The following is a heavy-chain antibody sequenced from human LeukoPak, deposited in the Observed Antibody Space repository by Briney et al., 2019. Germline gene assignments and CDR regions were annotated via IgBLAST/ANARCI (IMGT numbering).Heavy chain of an antibody. CDR3: AREGWNDGHYYGMDV. V-gene: IGHV4-39*07. D-gene: IGHD1-1*01. J-gene: IGHJ6*02. CDR1: GGSISSSSYY. CDR2: IYYSGST. Sequence: SETLSLTCTVSGGSISSSSYYWGWIRQPPGKGLEWIGSIYYSGSTYYNPSLKSRVTISVDTSKNQFSLKLSSVTAADTAVYYCAREGWNDGHYYGMDVWGQGTTVTVSS.